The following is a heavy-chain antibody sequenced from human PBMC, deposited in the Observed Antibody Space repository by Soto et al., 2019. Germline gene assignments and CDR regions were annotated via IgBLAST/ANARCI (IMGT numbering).Heavy chain of an antibody. Sequence: ASLKVSCKSSGYPFTSYAIHWVRQAPGQRLEWMGWINAGNGNTKYSQKFQGRVTITRDTSASTAYMELSSLRSEDTAVYYCARDLQADYWGQGTLVTVSS. CDR2: INAGNGNT. CDR1: GYPFTSYA. V-gene: IGHV1-3*01. CDR3: ARDLQADY. J-gene: IGHJ4*02.